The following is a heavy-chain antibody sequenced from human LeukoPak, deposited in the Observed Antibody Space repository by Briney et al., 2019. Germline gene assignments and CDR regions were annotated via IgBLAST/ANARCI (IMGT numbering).Heavy chain of an antibody. CDR2: ITNDGSST. J-gene: IGHJ4*02. D-gene: IGHD4-11*01. CDR3: AAGPSSNGHQLPY. Sequence: GGSLRLSCAASELTFSSHWMHWVRQAPGKGLVWVSRITNDGSSTTYADSVKGRFTISRDNAKNMLYPQVNSLRAEDTAVYYCAAGPSSNGHQLPYWGQGTLVTVSS. V-gene: IGHV3-74*01. CDR1: ELTFSSHW.